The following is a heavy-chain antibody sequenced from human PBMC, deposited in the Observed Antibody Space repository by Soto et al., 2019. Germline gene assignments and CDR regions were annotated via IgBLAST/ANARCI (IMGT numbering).Heavy chain of an antibody. CDR1: GYTFTSYD. J-gene: IGHJ4*02. D-gene: IGHD3-3*01. V-gene: IGHV1-8*01. CDR3: ARSRGLRFLEWPY. CDR2: MNPNSGNT. Sequence: ASVKVSCKASGYTFTSYDINWVRQATGQGLEWMGWMNPNSGNTGYAQKFQGRATMTRNTSISTAYMELSSLRSEDTAVYYCARSRGLRFLEWPYWGQGTLVTVSS.